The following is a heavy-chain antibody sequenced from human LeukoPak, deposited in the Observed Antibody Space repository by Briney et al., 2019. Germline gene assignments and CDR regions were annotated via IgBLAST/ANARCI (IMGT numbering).Heavy chain of an antibody. Sequence: PGRSLRLSCAASGFTFGSYGMHWVRQAPGKGLEWVAVISYDGSNKYYADSVKGRFTISRDNSKNTLYLQMNSLRAEDTAVYYCAKDAYGSGSYCLDYWGQGTLVTVSS. D-gene: IGHD3-10*01. CDR2: ISYDGSNK. CDR1: GFTFGSYG. CDR3: AKDAYGSGSYCLDY. V-gene: IGHV3-30*18. J-gene: IGHJ4*02.